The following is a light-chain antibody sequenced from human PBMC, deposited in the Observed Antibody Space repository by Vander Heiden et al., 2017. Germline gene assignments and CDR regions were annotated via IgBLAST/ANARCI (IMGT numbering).Light chain of an antibody. V-gene: IGKV1-39*01. Sequence: DIQMTQSPSSLSASVGDRVPIPCRASQSISSYLNWYQQKPGKAPKLLIYAASSLQSGVPSRCSGSGAGTDFTLTISSLQPEDFATYYCQQSYSTPQYTFGQGTKLEIK. J-gene: IGKJ2*01. CDR2: AAS. CDR1: QSISSY. CDR3: QQSYSTPQYT.